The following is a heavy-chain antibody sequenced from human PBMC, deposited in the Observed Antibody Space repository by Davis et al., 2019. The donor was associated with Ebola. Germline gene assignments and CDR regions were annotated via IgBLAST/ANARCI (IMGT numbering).Heavy chain of an antibody. V-gene: IGHV3-23*01. Sequence: GESLKISCAASGFIFPSYAMSWVRQAPGKGLEWVSSISSSSSYIYYADSVKGRFTISRDNSKNTLYLQMNSLRAEDTAVYYCAKDRWGIAVAGTDLWDYWGQGTLVTVSS. J-gene: IGHJ4*02. CDR1: GFIFPSYA. CDR3: AKDRWGIAVAGTDLWDY. CDR2: ISSSSSYI. D-gene: IGHD6-19*01.